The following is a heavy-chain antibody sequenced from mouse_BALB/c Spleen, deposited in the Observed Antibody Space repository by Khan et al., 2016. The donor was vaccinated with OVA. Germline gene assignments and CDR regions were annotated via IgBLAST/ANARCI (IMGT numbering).Heavy chain of an antibody. CDR1: GYSITSDYA. J-gene: IGHJ2*01. V-gene: IGHV3-2*02. CDR2: ISYSGNT. D-gene: IGHD1-1*01. CDR3: ARVYGGDFDY. Sequence: EVQLQESGPGLVKPSQSLSLTCTVTGYSITSDYAWNWIRQFPGNKLEWMGFISYSGNTNYNPSLKSRISFTRDTSKNQFFLQLNSVNTEDTARYYCARVYGGDFDYWGQGTTLTVSS.